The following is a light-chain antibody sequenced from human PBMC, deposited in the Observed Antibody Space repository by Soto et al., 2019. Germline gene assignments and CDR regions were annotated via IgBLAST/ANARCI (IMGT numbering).Light chain of an antibody. CDR3: QQYSNLPALT. J-gene: IGKJ4*01. Sequence: EIVMTQSPATLSVSPGERATLSCRASQSVSSKLAWYQQKPGQAPRLIIYGASTRATGIPARFSGSGSGTECTRTISSLQCEDFGVCYCQQYSNLPALTFGGGTKVEIK. CDR1: QSVSSK. CDR2: GAS. V-gene: IGKV3-15*01.